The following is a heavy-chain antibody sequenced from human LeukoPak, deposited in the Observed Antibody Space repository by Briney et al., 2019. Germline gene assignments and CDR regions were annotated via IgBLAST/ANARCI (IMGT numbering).Heavy chain of an antibody. CDR3: ALGYCSSTSCSG. J-gene: IGHJ4*02. CDR1: GFTFSSYS. Sequence: GGSLRLSCAASGFTFSSYSMNWVRQAPGKGLEWVSYISSSSSTIHYADSVKGRFTISRDNAKNSLYLQMNSLRAEDTAVYYCALGYCSSTSCSGGGKGTLVTVSS. D-gene: IGHD2-2*01. V-gene: IGHV3-48*01. CDR2: ISSSSSTI.